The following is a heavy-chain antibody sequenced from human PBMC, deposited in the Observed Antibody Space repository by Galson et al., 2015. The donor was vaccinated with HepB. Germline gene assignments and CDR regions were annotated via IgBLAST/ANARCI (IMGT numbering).Heavy chain of an antibody. D-gene: IGHD1-20*01. CDR3: VKRNSGSNWNPEHH. J-gene: IGHJ5*02. Sequence: SLRLSCAGSGFAFSNYAMSWVRQAPGKGLEWVSAISGGSTYYADSVKGRFTISRDNSRSTLFLQMYSLRAEDTAVYYCVKRNSGSNWNPEHHWGQGTLVTVSS. CDR2: ISGGST. CDR1: GFAFSNYA. V-gene: IGHV3-23*01.